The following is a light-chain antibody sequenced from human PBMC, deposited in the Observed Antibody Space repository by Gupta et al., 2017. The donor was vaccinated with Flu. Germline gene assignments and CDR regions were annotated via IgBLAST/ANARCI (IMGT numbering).Light chain of an antibody. CDR3: QAWDSSHVV. CDR2: QDS. J-gene: IGLJ2*01. V-gene: IGLV3-1*01. Sequence: SYELTQPPSVSVSPGQTASITCSGDKLGDKYACWYQQKPGQSPVLVIYQDSKRPSGIPERFSGSNSGKTATLTISGTQAMDEADYYCQAWDSSHVVFSGGTKLT. CDR1: KLGDKY.